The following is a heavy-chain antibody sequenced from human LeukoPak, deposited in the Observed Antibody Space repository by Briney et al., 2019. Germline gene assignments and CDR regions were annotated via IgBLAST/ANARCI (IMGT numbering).Heavy chain of an antibody. J-gene: IGHJ4*02. D-gene: IGHD6-25*01. CDR1: GYTFTGYY. V-gene: IGHV1-46*01. Sequence: ASVKVSCKASGYTFTGYYMHWVRQAPGQGLEWMGIINPSGGSTSSPQNFQGRVTMTRDTSTSTVYMELSSLRSEDTAVYYCARGERDFDYWGQGSLVTVSS. CDR2: INPSGGST. CDR3: ARGERDFDY.